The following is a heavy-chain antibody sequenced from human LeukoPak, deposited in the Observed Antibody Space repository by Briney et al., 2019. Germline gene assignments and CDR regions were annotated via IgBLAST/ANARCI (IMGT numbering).Heavy chain of an antibody. CDR1: GFTFRSYE. V-gene: IGHV3-48*03. Sequence: GGSLRLSCTASGFTFRSYEMIWVRQAAGKGLEWVAYINGGGSRMLYADSVKGRFTISRDDAKNSLYLQMNSLKTEDTAVYYCTRDKGRILNTFGGVPNYWGRGTLVTVSS. CDR3: TRDKGRILNTFGGVPNY. J-gene: IGHJ4*02. CDR2: INGGGSRM. D-gene: IGHD3-16*01.